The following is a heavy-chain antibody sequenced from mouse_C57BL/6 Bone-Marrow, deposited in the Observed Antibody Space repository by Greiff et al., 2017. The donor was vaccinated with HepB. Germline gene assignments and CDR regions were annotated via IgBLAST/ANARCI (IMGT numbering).Heavy chain of an antibody. CDR2: ISSGSSTI. CDR3: ARDYYGSTNYFDY. CDR1: GFTFSDYG. V-gene: IGHV5-17*01. Sequence: EVQLQESGGGLVKPGGSLKLSCAASGFTFSDYGMHWVRQAPEKGLEWVAYISSGSSTIYYADTVKGRFTISRDNAKNTLFLQMTSLRSEDTAMYYCARDYYGSTNYFDYWGQGTTLTVSS. J-gene: IGHJ2*01. D-gene: IGHD1-1*01.